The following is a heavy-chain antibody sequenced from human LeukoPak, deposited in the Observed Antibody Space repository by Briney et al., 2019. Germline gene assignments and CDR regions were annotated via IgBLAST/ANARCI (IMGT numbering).Heavy chain of an antibody. CDR1: GYTFTRYG. CDR2: INPNNGDT. Sequence: ASVKVSCKASGYTFTRYGISWVRQAPGLGVEWVGWINPNNGDTNFVQKLQGRVTMTTDTSTSTAYMELRSLRSDDTAVYYCARVGFDSSGRHRYAFDFWGQGTMVTVSS. CDR3: ARVGFDSSGRHRYAFDF. D-gene: IGHD3-22*01. J-gene: IGHJ3*01. V-gene: IGHV1-18*01.